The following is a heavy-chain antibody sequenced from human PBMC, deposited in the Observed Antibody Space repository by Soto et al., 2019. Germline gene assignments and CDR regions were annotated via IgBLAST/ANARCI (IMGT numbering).Heavy chain of an antibody. V-gene: IGHV4-4*02. J-gene: IGHJ5*02. CDR1: GGSITSGNW. Sequence: SETLSLTCAVSGGSITSGNWWSWVRQPPGKGLEWIGEIYHSGGTNYNPSLKSRVTISVDKSKNQFSLKLTSVTAADTAVYYCESVSRDPDWFATWGQGTLVTVSS. CDR2: IYHSGGT. CDR3: ESVSRDPDWFAT.